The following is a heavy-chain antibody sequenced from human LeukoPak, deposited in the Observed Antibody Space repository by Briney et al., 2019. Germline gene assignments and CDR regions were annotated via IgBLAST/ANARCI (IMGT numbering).Heavy chain of an antibody. CDR2: ISAYNGNT. V-gene: IGHV1-18*01. CDR3: ARSRIAAAGYLFNWFDP. Sequence: ASVKVSCKASGYTFTSYGISWVRQAPGQGLEWMGWISAYNGNTNYAQKLQGRVTMTTDTSTSTAYMELSSLRSEDTAVYYCARSRIAAAGYLFNWFDPWGQGTLVTVSS. D-gene: IGHD6-13*01. CDR1: GYTFTSYG. J-gene: IGHJ5*02.